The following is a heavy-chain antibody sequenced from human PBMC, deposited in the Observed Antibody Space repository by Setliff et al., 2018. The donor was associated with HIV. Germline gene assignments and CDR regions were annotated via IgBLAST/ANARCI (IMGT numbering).Heavy chain of an antibody. CDR1: GFTFSSYG. CDR2: ISYDGSNK. J-gene: IGHJ4*02. D-gene: IGHD3-16*02. CDR3: AKALDGPLDY. V-gene: IGHV3-30*18. Sequence: PGESLKISCAASGFTFSSYGMHWVRQAPGKGLEWVAVISYDGSNKYYADSVKGRFTISRDNSKNTLYLQINSLRAEDTAVYYCAKALDGPLDYWGQGTLVTVSS.